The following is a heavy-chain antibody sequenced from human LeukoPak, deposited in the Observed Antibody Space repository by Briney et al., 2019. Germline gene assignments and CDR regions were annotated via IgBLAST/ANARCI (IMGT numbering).Heavy chain of an antibody. CDR1: GFTVSSNY. Sequence: PRGSLRLSCAASGFTVSSNYMSWVRQAPGRGLEWVSVIYSGGSTYYADSVKGRFTISRDNSKNTLYLQMNSLRAEDTAVYYCASDDRGTPYFDYWGQGTLVTVSS. D-gene: IGHD3-10*01. CDR3: ASDDRGTPYFDY. J-gene: IGHJ4*02. CDR2: IYSGGST. V-gene: IGHV3-53*01.